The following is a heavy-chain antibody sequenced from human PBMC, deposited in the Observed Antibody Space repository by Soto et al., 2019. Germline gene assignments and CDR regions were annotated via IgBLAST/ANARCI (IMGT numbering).Heavy chain of an antibody. Sequence: QVQLQESDPGLVKPSETLSLTCTVSGGSISRDDYYWSWIRQPPGKGLEWIGYIYHSGTTYYNPSLKSRITMSVDTSKDQFALSLTSVTAADTAVYFCARDIPSSGGYDNWLDPWGQGTLVTVSS. D-gene: IGHD5-12*01. CDR3: ARDIPSSGGYDNWLDP. CDR2: IYHSGTT. J-gene: IGHJ5*02. V-gene: IGHV4-30-4*01. CDR1: GGSISRDDYY.